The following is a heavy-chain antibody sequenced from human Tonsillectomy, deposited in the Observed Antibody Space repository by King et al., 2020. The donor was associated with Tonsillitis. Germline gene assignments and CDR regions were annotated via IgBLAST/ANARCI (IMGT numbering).Heavy chain of an antibody. V-gene: IGHV3-21*01. CDR1: GFTFSSYN. J-gene: IGHJ4*02. CDR3: ARDQDSGYVN. CDR2: ISYSCGYI. D-gene: IGHD5-12*01. Sequence: VQLVESGGGLVKPGGSLRLSCAASGFTFSSYNMNWVRQAPGKGLEWVSSISYSCGYIIYADSVKGRFTISRDNAKNSLYLQMNSLRAEDTAVYYCARDQDSGYVNWGQGTLVTVSS.